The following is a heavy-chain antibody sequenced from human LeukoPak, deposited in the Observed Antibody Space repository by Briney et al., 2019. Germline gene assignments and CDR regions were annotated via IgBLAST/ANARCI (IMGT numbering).Heavy chain of an antibody. D-gene: IGHD3-22*01. V-gene: IGHV3-48*02. CDR1: GFTFSSYS. CDR2: ISSSSTI. Sequence: QPGGSLRLSCAASGFTFSSYSMNWVRQAPGKGLEWVSYISSSSTIYYADSVKGRFTISRDNAKNSLYLQMNSLRDEDTAVYYCARDDYDTSGYYFAFDIWGQGTMVTVSS. CDR3: ARDDYDTSGYYFAFDI. J-gene: IGHJ3*02.